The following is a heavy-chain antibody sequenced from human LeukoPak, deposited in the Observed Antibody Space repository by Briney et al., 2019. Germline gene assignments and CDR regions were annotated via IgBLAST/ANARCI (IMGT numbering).Heavy chain of an antibody. V-gene: IGHV6-1*01. D-gene: IGHD6-19*01. Sequence: SQTLSLTCAISGDSVPSDSAAWNWIRQSPSRGLEWLGRTYYRSKWYNDYAVSVKSRITINPDTSKNQFSLQLNSVTPEDTAVYYCARDLGNVHSSGWSSGAFDIWGQGTMVTVSS. CDR3: ARDLGNVHSSGWSSGAFDI. J-gene: IGHJ3*02. CDR2: TYYRSKWYN. CDR1: GDSVPSDSAA.